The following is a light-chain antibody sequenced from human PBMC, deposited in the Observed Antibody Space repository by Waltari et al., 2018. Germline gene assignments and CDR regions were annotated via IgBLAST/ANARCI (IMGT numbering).Light chain of an antibody. V-gene: IGKV3-20*01. CDR3: QQYDGIVLT. Sequence: EIVLTQSPGTLSLSPGERATLSCSARQSVTSISLSWYQQKPGKAPRLLIYGASNRATGIPDRFSGSGSGTDFTLTISRLEPEDFAVYYCQQYDGIVLTFGGGTKVEI. CDR1: QSVTSIS. J-gene: IGKJ4*01. CDR2: GAS.